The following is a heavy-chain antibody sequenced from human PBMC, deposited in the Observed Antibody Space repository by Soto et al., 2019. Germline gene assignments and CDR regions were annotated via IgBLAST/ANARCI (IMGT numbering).Heavy chain of an antibody. J-gene: IGHJ4*02. D-gene: IGHD1-1*01. CDR2: ISGSGGST. CDR3: ATSYGNAGYTY. Sequence: GGSLILSYAASGFTFSSYAMSWVRQAPGKGLEWVSAISGSGGSTYYADSVKGRFTISRDNSKNTLYLQMNSLRAEDTAVYYCATSYGNAGYTYWGQGTQVTVSS. V-gene: IGHV3-23*01. CDR1: GFTFSSYA.